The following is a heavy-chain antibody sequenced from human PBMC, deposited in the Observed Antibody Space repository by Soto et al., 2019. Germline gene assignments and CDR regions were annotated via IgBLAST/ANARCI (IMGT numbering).Heavy chain of an antibody. CDR1: GGSISSGGYY. CDR2: IYYSGST. D-gene: IGHD3-3*01. V-gene: IGHV4-31*03. CDR3: ARDFGFWSGGNYYYYGMDV. J-gene: IGHJ6*02. Sequence: QVQLQESGPGLVKPSQTLSLTCTVSGGSISSGGYYWSWIRQHPGKGLEGIGYIYYSGSTYYNPSLKSRVTISVDTSKNPFSLKLSSVTAADTAVYYCARDFGFWSGGNYYYYGMDVWGQGTTVTVSS.